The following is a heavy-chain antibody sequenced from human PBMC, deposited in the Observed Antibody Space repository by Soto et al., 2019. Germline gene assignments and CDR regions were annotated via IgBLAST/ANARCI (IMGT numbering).Heavy chain of an antibody. CDR2: IQGGDSNT. V-gene: IGHV5-51*01. CDR3: ASRVTYSTGWDY. D-gene: IGHD6-19*01. J-gene: IGHJ4*02. Sequence: XGSLNISCKGSGYMFTNYWIGWVRRMPGKGLEWMGIIQGGDSNTRYSPSFDGQVTISTDKSINTAYLQWSSLKASDTAMYYCASRVTYSTGWDYWGQGTLVTVSS. CDR1: GYMFTNYW.